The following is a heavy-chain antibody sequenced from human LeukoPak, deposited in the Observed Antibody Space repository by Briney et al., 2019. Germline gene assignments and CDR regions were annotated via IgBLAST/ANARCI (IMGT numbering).Heavy chain of an antibody. CDR1: GGSISSYY. V-gene: IGHV4-59*01. D-gene: IGHD1-20*01. J-gene: IGHJ4*02. CDR3: ARVRYNWNDVPRYYFDY. CDR2: IYYSGSA. Sequence: PSETLSLTCTVSGGSISSYYWSWIRQPPGKGLEWIGYIYYSGSANYNPSLKSRVTISVDTSKNQFSLKLSSATAADTAVYYCARVRYNWNDVPRYYFDYWGQGTLVTVSS.